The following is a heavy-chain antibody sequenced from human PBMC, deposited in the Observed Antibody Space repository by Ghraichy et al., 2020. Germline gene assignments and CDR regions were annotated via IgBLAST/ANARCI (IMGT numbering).Heavy chain of an antibody. Sequence: SETLSLTCTVSGGSISSYYWSWIRQPPGKGLEWIGYIYYSGSTNYNPSLKSRVTISVDTSKNQFSLKLSSVTAADTAVYYCARAGWLKIGWFDPWGQGTLVTVS. CDR1: GGSISSYY. V-gene: IGHV4-59*01. CDR3: ARAGWLKIGWFDP. CDR2: IYYSGST. D-gene: IGHD6-19*01. J-gene: IGHJ5*02.